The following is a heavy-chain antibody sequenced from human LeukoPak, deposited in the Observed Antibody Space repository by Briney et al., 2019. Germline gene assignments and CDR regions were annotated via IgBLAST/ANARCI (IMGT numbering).Heavy chain of an antibody. J-gene: IGHJ4*02. CDR3: AREGSRPGYYDFWSGYPFDY. CDR1: GFTFSSYG. CDR2: ISGSGSST. Sequence: PGGSLRLSCAASGFTFSSYGMSWVRQAPGKGLEWVSAISGSGSSTYYADSVKGRFTISRDNSKNTLYLQMNSLRAEDTAVYYCAREGSRPGYYDFWSGYPFDYWGQGTLVTVSS. D-gene: IGHD3-3*01. V-gene: IGHV3-23*01.